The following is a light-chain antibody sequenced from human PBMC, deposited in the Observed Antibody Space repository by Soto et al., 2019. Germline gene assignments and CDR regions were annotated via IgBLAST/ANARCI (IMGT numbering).Light chain of an antibody. J-gene: IGKJ2*01. CDR2: GAS. Sequence: MVLTQSPGTLSLSPGERATLSCRASQSVSNNYLAWYQQKPGQAARLLIFGASNRATAIADRFSGSGSATDFTLTISRVDPEDFAVYYCKQYGSSPYTFGQGTRLDI. V-gene: IGKV3-20*01. CDR3: KQYGSSPYT. CDR1: QSVSNNY.